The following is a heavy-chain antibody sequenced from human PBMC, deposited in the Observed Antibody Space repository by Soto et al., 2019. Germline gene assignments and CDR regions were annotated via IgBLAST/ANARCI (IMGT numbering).Heavy chain of an antibody. J-gene: IGHJ4*02. CDR3: ARDLGSYYYGSGSYLSRESYFDY. D-gene: IGHD3-10*01. CDR1: GYTFTGYY. Sequence: ASVKVSCKASGYTFTGYYMRWVRQAPGQGLEWMGWINPNSGGTNYAQKFQGWVTMTRDTSISTAYMELSRLRSDDTAVYYCARDLGSYYYGSGSYLSRESYFDYWGQGTLVTVSS. CDR2: INPNSGGT. V-gene: IGHV1-2*04.